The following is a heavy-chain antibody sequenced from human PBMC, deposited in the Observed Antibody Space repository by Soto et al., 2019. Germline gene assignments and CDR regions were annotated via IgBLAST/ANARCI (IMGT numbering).Heavy chain of an antibody. CDR3: ARAVYYYGSGSPPGWFDP. D-gene: IGHD3-10*01. CDR2: ISSSSSTI. CDR1: GFTFSSYS. Sequence: EVQLVESGGGLVQPGGSLRLSCAASGFTFSSYSMNWVRQAPGKGLEWVSYISSSSSTIYYADSVKGRFTISRDNAKNSLYLRMNSLRDEDTAVYYCARAVYYYGSGSPPGWFDPWGQGTLVTVSS. V-gene: IGHV3-48*02. J-gene: IGHJ5*02.